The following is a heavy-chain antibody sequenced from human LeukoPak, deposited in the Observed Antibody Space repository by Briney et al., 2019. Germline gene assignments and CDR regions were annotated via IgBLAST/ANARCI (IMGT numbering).Heavy chain of an antibody. D-gene: IGHD3-22*01. CDR1: HGSTNSYY. J-gene: IGHJ4*02. CDR3: ARRGYFDGSGLDH. CDR2: IYYSGST. Sequence: NTSETLSLTCTVSHGSTNSYYWSWIRQPPGKGLEWIGYIYYSGSTNYNPSLKSRVTISLDTSKNQLSLKLSSVTAADMAVYFCARRGYFDGSGLDHWGQGTLVTVSS. V-gene: IGHV4-59*01.